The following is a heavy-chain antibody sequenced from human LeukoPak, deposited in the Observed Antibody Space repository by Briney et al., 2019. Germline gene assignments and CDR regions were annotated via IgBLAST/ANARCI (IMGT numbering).Heavy chain of an antibody. V-gene: IGHV5-51*01. J-gene: IGHJ4*02. CDR2: IYPSASDT. D-gene: IGHD6-19*01. CDR3: ARCDSSGWYYFDY. Sequence: GESLKISCKGSGYSFTTYWIGWVRQMPGKGLEWMGIIYPSASDTRYSPSFQGQVTISADKSISTAYLQWRSLKASDTAMYYCARCDSSGWYYFDYWGQGTLVTVSS. CDR1: GYSFTTYW.